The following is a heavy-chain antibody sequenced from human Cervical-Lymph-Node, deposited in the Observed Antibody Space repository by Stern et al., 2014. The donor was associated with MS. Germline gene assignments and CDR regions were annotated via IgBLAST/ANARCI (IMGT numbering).Heavy chain of an antibody. J-gene: IGHJ4*02. CDR2: ISGSDGST. D-gene: IGHD6-19*01. V-gene: IGHV3-23*04. CDR3: AKVYGSGPFDY. CDR1: GFTFSSYA. Sequence: VQLVESGGTLVQPGGSLRLSCAASGFTFSSYAMSWVRQAPGQGLACVSVISGSDGSTFYADSVKGRFTISRDNSKNTLFLQMNSLRAEDTAVYYCAKVYGSGPFDYWGQGTLVTVSS.